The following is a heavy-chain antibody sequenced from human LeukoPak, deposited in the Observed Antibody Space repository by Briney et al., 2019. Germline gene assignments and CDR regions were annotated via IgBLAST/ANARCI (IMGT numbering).Heavy chain of an antibody. CDR1: GYTFTSYS. J-gene: IGHJ3*02. D-gene: IGHD3-10*01. CDR3: ARDGRLGMGRGVNAFDI. V-gene: IGHV1-18*01. Sequence: ASVKVSCKASGYTFTSYSISWVRHAPGQRLEWMGWISAYNGNTNYAQKLQGRVTMTTDTSTSTAYMELRSLRSDDTAVYYCARDGRLGMGRGVNAFDIWGQGTMVTVSS. CDR2: ISAYNGNT.